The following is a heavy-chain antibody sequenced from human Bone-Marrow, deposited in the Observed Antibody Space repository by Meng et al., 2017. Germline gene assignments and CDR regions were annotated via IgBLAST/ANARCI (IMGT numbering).Heavy chain of an antibody. D-gene: IGHD1-26*01. V-gene: IGHV1-18*01. CDR3: ARDGRNSGSNTAIDY. CDR2: ISAYNGNT. J-gene: IGHJ4*02. CDR1: GYTFTSYG. Sequence: VQLVQSGAEGKNPGSSVKVRCKASGYTFTSYGISWVRQAPGQGLEWMGWISAYNGNTNYAQKLQGRVTMTTDTSTSTAYMELRSLRSDDTAVYYCARDGRNSGSNTAIDYWGQGTLVTVSS.